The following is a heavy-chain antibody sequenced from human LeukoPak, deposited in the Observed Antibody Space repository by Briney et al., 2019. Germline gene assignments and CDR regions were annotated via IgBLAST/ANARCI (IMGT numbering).Heavy chain of an antibody. CDR3: AELGITMIGGV. Sequence: PGGSLRLSCAASGFTCSYEMNWVRQAPGKGLEWVSYISSSGSTIYYADSVKGRFTISRDNAKNSLYLQMNSLRAEDTAVYYCAELGITMIGGVWGKGTTVTVSS. CDR2: ISSSGSTI. CDR1: GFTCSYE. V-gene: IGHV3-48*03. D-gene: IGHD3-10*02. J-gene: IGHJ6*04.